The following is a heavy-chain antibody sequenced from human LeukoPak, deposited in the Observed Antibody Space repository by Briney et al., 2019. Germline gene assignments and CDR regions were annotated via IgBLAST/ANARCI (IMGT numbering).Heavy chain of an antibody. CDR1: GFTVSSNY. CDR2: IYSGGST. V-gene: IGHV3-53*01. D-gene: IGHD3-22*01. CDR3: ARAPYDSSGYCDY. J-gene: IGHJ4*02. Sequence: PGGSLRLSCAASGFTVSSNYMSWVRQAPGKGLEWVSVIYSGGSTYYADSVKGRFTISRDNSKNTLYLQMNSLRAEDTAVYYCARAPYDSSGYCDYWGQGTLVTVSS.